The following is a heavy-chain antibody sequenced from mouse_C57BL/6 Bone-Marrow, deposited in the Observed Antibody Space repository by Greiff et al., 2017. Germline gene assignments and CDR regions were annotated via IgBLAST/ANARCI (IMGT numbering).Heavy chain of an antibody. V-gene: IGHV5-4*01. Sequence: EVQGVESGGGLVKPGGSLKLSCAASGFTFSSYAMSWVRQTPEKRLEWVATISDGGSYTYYPDNVKGRFTISRDKATNNLYLQMSHLKSEDTAMYYCAREGIYDYPYYFDYWGQGTTLTVSS. CDR3: AREGIYDYPYYFDY. CDR2: ISDGGSYT. J-gene: IGHJ2*01. CDR1: GFTFSSYA. D-gene: IGHD2-4*01.